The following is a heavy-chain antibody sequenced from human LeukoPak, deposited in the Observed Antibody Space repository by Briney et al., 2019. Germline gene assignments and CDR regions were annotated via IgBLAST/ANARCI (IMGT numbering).Heavy chain of an antibody. CDR3: ARLSTPKLYYFDS. CDR1: GYTFTGYY. V-gene: IGHV1-2*02. CDR2: INPNSAVT. D-gene: IGHD3-16*02. Sequence: ASVKVSCKASGYTFTGYYMNWGGQAPGQGLEWMGWINPNSAVTYYAQKLQCRVSMTSDTSLSTAYMQVSRLRSDHSALYYCARLSTPKLYYFDSWGEGTLVTVSS. J-gene: IGHJ4*02.